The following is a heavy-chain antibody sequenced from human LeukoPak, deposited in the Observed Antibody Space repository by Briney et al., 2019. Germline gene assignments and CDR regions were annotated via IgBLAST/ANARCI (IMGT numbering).Heavy chain of an antibody. CDR3: ARGYCSGGSCYNNWFDP. CDR1: GYTFTGYY. Sequence: ASVKVSCKASGYTFTGYYMHWVRQAPGQGLEWMGWINPNSGGTNYAQKFQGWVTMTRDTSISTAYMELSRLRSDDTAVYYCARGYCSGGSCYNNWFDPWGQGILVTVSS. J-gene: IGHJ5*02. D-gene: IGHD2-15*01. CDR2: INPNSGGT. V-gene: IGHV1-2*04.